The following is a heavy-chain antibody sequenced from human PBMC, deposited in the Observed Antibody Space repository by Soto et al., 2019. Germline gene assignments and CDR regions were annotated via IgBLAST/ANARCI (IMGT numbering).Heavy chain of an antibody. CDR2: IIPFFGTS. Sequence: QVQLVQSGAEVKKPGSSVKVSCEASGGTFSSYPINWVRQAPGQGLEWMGGIIPFFGTSNYAQKFQGRVTITADESTSTAYMELRSLRSEDTAVYYCARVGHITNYGMAVWGQGTPGTVSS. CDR1: GGTFSSYP. J-gene: IGHJ6*02. CDR3: ARVGHITNYGMAV. D-gene: IGHD1-26*01. V-gene: IGHV1-69*01.